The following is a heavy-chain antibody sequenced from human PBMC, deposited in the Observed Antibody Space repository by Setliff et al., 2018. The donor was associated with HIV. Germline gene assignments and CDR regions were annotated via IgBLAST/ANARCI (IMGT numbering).Heavy chain of an antibody. CDR1: GFTFSSYA. CDR2: ISSNGGST. CDR3: ARRRDGYNSAPWRNGY. V-gene: IGHV3-64D*09. Sequence: GGSLRLSCSASGFTFSSYAMHWVRQAPGKGLEYVSAISSNGGSTYYADSVKGRFTISRDNSKNTLYLQMSSLRAEDTAVYYCARRRDGYNSAPWRNGYWGQGTLVTVSS. J-gene: IGHJ4*02. D-gene: IGHD5-12*01.